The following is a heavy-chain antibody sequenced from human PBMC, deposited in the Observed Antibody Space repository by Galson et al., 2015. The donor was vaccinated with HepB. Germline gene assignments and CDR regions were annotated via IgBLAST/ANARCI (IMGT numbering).Heavy chain of an antibody. D-gene: IGHD4-17*01. CDR2: INWNSGTI. V-gene: IGHV3-9*01. J-gene: IGHJ1*01. CDR1: GVTFDDCA. Sequence: SLRLSCAGSGVTFDDCAMHWVRQAPGKGLEWVSSINWNSGTIVYADSVKGRFTISRDNAKNSLYLQMNSLRPEDTALYYCAKDYGDYRYIHYWGQGTLVIVSS. CDR3: AKDYGDYRYIHY.